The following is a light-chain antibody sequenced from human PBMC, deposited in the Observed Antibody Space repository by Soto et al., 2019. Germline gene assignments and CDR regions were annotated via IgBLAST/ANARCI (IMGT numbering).Light chain of an antibody. V-gene: IGKV3-20*01. J-gene: IGKJ4*01. CDR2: GAS. CDR1: QSVRSTY. CDR3: QQYANSPLT. Sequence: EIVLTQSPGTLSLSPGERATLSCRASQSVRSTYLAWYQQKPGQAPRLLIYGASSRATGIPDRLSGSGSGTDFTLTISRLEPEDFAVYYCQQYANSPLTFGGGTKVEIK.